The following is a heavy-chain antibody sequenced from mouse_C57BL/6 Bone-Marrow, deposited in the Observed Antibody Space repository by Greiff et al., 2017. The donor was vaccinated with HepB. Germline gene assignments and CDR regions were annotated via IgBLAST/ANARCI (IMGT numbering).Heavy chain of an antibody. J-gene: IGHJ1*03. Sequence: VQRVESGPGLVQPSQSLSITCTVSGFSLTSYGVHWVRQSPGKGLEWLGVIWRGGSTDYNAAFMSRLSITKDNSKSQVFFKMNSLQADDTAIYYCAKNQGVVAHWYFDVWGTGTTVTVSS. V-gene: IGHV2-5*01. CDR3: AKNQGVVAHWYFDV. D-gene: IGHD1-1*01. CDR2: IWRGGST. CDR1: GFSLTSYG.